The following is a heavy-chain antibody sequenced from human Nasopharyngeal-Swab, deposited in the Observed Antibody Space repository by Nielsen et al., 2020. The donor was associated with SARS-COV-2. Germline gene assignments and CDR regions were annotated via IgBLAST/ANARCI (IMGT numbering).Heavy chain of an antibody. CDR1: GFTFSSYG. CDR2: IRYDGSNK. D-gene: IGHD4-17*01. CDR3: AKDGDRDGYGDFCLDY. Sequence: GESLKISCAASGFTFSSYGMHWVRQAPGKGLEWVAFIRYDGSNKYYADSVKGQFTISRDNSKNTLYLQMNSLRAEDTAVYYCAKDGDRDGYGDFCLDYWGQGTLVTVSS. V-gene: IGHV3-30*02. J-gene: IGHJ4*02.